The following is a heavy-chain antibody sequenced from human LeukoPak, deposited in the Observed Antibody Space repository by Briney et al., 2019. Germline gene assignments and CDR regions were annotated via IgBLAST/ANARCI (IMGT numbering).Heavy chain of an antibody. D-gene: IGHD6-19*01. CDR1: GFTFSSYS. Sequence: GGSLRLSCAASGFTFSSYSMNWVRQAPGKGLEWVSSISSSSSYIYYADSMKGRFTISRDNAKNTVYLQLNSLRAEDTAFYYCATGASAIYSSGVVFDYWGQGTLVTVSS. V-gene: IGHV3-21*01. J-gene: IGHJ4*02. CDR2: ISSSSSYI. CDR3: ATGASAIYSSGVVFDY.